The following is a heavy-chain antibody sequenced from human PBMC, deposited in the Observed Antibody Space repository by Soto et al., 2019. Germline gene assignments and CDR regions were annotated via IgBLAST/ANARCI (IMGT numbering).Heavy chain of an antibody. J-gene: IGHJ6*02. CDR2: IDPSDSYT. CDR1: GYSFTSYW. Sequence: PGASLKISCKGSGYSFTSYWISWVRQMPGKSLEWMGRIDPSDSYTNYSPSFQGHVTISADKSISTAYLQWSSLKASDTAMYYCASRAVTYYYYGMDVWGQGTTVTVSS. CDR3: ASRAVTYYYYGMDV. V-gene: IGHV5-10-1*01. D-gene: IGHD4-4*01.